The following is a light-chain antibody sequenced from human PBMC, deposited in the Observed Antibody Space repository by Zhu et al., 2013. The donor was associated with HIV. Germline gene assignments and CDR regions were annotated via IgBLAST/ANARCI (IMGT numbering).Light chain of an antibody. Sequence: QSVLTQPPSVSAAPGQRVTISCSGSDSNIGNNYVSWYQQFPGTAPKLLIFDNNQRPSGIPDRFSGSKSGTSATLVITGLRTGDEAHYYCSSYTSTSTVVFGGGTKLTVL. V-gene: IGLV1-51*01. CDR2: DNN. CDR3: SSYTSTSTVV. J-gene: IGLJ2*01. CDR1: DSNIGNNY.